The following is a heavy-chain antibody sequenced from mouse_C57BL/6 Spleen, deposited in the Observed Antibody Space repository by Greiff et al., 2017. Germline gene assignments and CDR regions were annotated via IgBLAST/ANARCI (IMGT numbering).Heavy chain of an antibody. CDR3: ARNSPYYAMDY. V-gene: IGHV1-52*01. J-gene: IGHJ4*01. CDR1: GYTFTSYW. Sequence: QVQLQQPGAELVRPGSSVKLSCKASGYTFTSYWMHWVKQRPIQGLEWIGNIDPSDSETHYNQKFKDKATLTVDKSSSTAYMQLSSLTSEDSAVYYCARNSPYYAMDYWGQGTSVTVSS. CDR2: IDPSDSET. D-gene: IGHD2-12*01.